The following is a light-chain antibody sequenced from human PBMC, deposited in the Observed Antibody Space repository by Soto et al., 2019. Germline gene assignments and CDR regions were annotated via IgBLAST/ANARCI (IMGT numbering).Light chain of an antibody. J-gene: IGLJ1*01. CDR3: CSYAGHSTYV. CDR1: SSYVGSYNL. V-gene: IGLV2-23*02. Sequence: QSVLTQPASVSGSPGQSITISCTGTSSYVGSYNLVSWYQQHPGKAPKLMIYEVTKRPSGVSNRFSGSKSGNAASLTISGLQAEDETDYYCCSYAGHSTYVFGTGTRSPS. CDR2: EVT.